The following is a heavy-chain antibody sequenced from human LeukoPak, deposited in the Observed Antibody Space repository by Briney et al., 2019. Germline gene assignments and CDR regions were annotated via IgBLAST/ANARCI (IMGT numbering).Heavy chain of an antibody. CDR3: AKPRGYSYGADY. CDR2: ISSSGSTI. Sequence: GGSLRLSCAASGFTFSSYEMNWVRQAPGKGLEWVSYISSSGSTIYYADSVKGRFTISRDNAKNSLYLQMNSLRAEDTAVYYCAKPRGYSYGADYWGQGTLVTVSS. V-gene: IGHV3-48*03. CDR1: GFTFSSYE. D-gene: IGHD5-18*01. J-gene: IGHJ4*02.